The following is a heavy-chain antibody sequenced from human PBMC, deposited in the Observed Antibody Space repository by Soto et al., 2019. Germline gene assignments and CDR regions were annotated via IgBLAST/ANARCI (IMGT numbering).Heavy chain of an antibody. CDR3: ARSRAYDSSGYYY. CDR1: GGSVSSGSYY. D-gene: IGHD3-22*01. Sequence: QVQLQESGPGLVKPSETLSLTCTVSGGSVSSGSYYWSWIRQPPGKGLEWIGYIYYSGSTNYNPSLKSRVTISVDTSKNQFSQKLSSVTAADTAVYYCARSRAYDSSGYYYWGQGTLVTVSS. V-gene: IGHV4-61*01. CDR2: IYYSGST. J-gene: IGHJ4*02.